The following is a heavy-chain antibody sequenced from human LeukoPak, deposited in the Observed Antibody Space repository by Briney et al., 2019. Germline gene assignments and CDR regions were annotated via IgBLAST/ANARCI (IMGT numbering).Heavy chain of an antibody. CDR3: AKDSVAAFDY. CDR1: GFTFSSYG. CDR2: ISYDGSNK. D-gene: IGHD2-15*01. Sequence: GGSLRLSCAASGFTFSSYGMHWVRQAPGKRLEWVAVISYDGSNKYYADSVKGRFTISRDNSENTLYLQMNSLRAEDTAVYYCAKDSVAAFDYWGQGTLVTVSS. J-gene: IGHJ4*02. V-gene: IGHV3-30*18.